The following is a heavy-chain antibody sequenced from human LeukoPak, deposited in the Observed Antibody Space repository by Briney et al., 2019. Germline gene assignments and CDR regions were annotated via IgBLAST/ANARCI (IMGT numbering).Heavy chain of an antibody. CDR3: ARGGYSSGWPFYYYYGMDV. Sequence: SETLSLTCTVSGGSISSYYWSWIRQPPGKGLEWIGYIYYSGSTNYNPSLKSRVTISVDTSKNQFSLKLSSVTAADTAVYYCARGGYSSGWPFYYYYGMDVWGQGTTVTVSS. J-gene: IGHJ6*02. V-gene: IGHV4-59*01. CDR1: GGSISSYY. D-gene: IGHD6-19*01. CDR2: IYYSGST.